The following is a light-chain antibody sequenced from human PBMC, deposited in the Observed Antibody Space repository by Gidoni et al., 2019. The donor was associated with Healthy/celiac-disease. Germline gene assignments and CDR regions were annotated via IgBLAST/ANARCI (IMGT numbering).Light chain of an antibody. CDR1: QSVSSY. Sequence: IVLTQSPATLSLSPGERANLSCRASQSVSSYLAWYQQKPGQAPRLLIYDASNRATGIPARFSGSGSGTDFTLTISSLEPEDFAVYYCQQRSNWSYTFGQGTKLEIK. V-gene: IGKV3-11*01. J-gene: IGKJ2*01. CDR2: DAS. CDR3: QQRSNWSYT.